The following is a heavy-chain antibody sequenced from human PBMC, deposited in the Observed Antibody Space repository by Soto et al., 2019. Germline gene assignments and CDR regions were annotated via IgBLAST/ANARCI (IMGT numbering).Heavy chain of an antibody. CDR2: IYYSGST. CDR3: ARDPNGSGGHFDY. V-gene: IGHV4-31*03. J-gene: IGHJ4*02. CDR1: GGSISSGGHY. Sequence: SETLSLTCTVSGGSISSGGHYWSWIRQPPGKGLEWIGYIYYSGSTYYNPSLTSRLTISVDTSKNPFSLKLSSVTAADTAVYYCARDPNGSGGHFDYWGQGTLVTVSS. D-gene: IGHD3-10*01.